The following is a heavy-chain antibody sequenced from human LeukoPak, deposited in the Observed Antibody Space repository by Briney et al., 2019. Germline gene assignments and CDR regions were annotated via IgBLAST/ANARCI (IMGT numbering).Heavy chain of an antibody. V-gene: IGHV4-59*01. J-gene: IGHJ4*02. Sequence: SETLSLTCTVSGGSISNYYWSWIRQPPGKGLEWIGYIYYSGSTSYNPSLKSRVTISVDTSKNQFSLKLSSVTAADTAVYYCARSEGSSWPDYWGQGTLVTVSS. CDR1: GGSISNYY. CDR2: IYYSGST. CDR3: ARSEGSSWPDY. D-gene: IGHD6-13*01.